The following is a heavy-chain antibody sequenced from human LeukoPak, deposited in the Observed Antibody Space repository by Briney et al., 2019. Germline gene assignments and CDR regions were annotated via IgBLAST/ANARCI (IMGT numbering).Heavy chain of an antibody. CDR3: AANGGPFDF. Sequence: PGGSLRLSCAASGFAFSNYWMHWVRQAPGKGLVLVSRINSDGSSTSYADSVKGRFTISRDNAKNTLYLQMNGLRAEDTAVYYCAANGGPFDFWGQGTLVTVSA. CDR1: GFAFSNYW. V-gene: IGHV3-74*01. D-gene: IGHD4-23*01. J-gene: IGHJ4*02. CDR2: INSDGSST.